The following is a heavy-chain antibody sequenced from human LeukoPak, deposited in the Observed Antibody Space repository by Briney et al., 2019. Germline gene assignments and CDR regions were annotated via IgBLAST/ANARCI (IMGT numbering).Heavy chain of an antibody. D-gene: IGHD3-22*01. CDR1: GITFSSYG. CDR3: AKDPTHYRVWDDYDSTVLSY. CDR2: ISSTGGTT. J-gene: IGHJ4*02. Sequence: GGSLRLSCAASGITFSSYGMSWVRQAPGKGLEWVSSISSTGGTTYYADSVKGRFTISRDNSKNTLYLQMNSLRAADTAVYYCAKDPTHYRVWDDYDSTVLSYWGQGTLVTVSS. V-gene: IGHV3-23*01.